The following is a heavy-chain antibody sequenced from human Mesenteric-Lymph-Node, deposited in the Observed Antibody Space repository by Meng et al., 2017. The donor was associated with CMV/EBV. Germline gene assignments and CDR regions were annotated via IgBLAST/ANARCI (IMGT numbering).Heavy chain of an antibody. CDR1: GFTFSDYY. J-gene: IGHJ4*02. Sequence: GESLKISCAASGFTFSDYYMSWIRQAPGKGLEWVSYISSSGSTIYYADSVKGRFTISRDNAKNSLYLQMNSLRAEDTAVYYCARQFCSGGDCYSFFDYWGQGTQVTVSS. D-gene: IGHD2-15*01. CDR2: ISSSGSTI. V-gene: IGHV3-11*01. CDR3: ARQFCSGGDCYSFFDY.